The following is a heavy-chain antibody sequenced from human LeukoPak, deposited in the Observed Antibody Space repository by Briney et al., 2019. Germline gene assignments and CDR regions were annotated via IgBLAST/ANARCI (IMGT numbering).Heavy chain of an antibody. Sequence: ASVKVSCKASGYTFAGYYMHWVRQAPGQGLEWMGWINPNSGGTNYAQKFQGRVTMTRDTSISTAYMELSRLRSDDTAVYYCARDDGGYCSGGSCYPRPLFDYWGQGTLVTVSS. CDR3: ARDDGGYCSGGSCYPRPLFDY. D-gene: IGHD2-15*01. J-gene: IGHJ4*02. V-gene: IGHV1-2*02. CDR1: GYTFAGYY. CDR2: INPNSGGT.